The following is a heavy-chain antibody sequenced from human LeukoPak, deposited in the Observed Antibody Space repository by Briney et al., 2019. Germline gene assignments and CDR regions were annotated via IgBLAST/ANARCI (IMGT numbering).Heavy chain of an antibody. CDR1: GYTFTGYY. CDR3: ARWVHSSGWTRGVRTYYYYGMDV. V-gene: IGHV1-2*02. D-gene: IGHD6-19*01. J-gene: IGHJ6*02. CDR2: INPNSGGT. Sequence: ASVKVSCKASGYTFTGYYMHWVRQAPGQGLEWMGWINPNSGGTNYAQKFQGRVTMTRDTSISTAYMELSRLRSDDTAVYYCARWVHSSGWTRGVRTYYYYGMDVWGQGTTVTVSS.